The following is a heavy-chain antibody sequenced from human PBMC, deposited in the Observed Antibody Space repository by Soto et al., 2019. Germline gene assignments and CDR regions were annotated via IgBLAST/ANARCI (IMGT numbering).Heavy chain of an antibody. CDR2: VSFDGSNT. CDR1: GFTFSYYG. CDR3: ASGIFGSGRGGGTKNLDY. Sequence: QVQLVESGGGVVQPGRSLRLSCAASGFTFSYYGMHWVRQAPGKGLEWVAGVSFDGSNTYHADSVKGRFTISRDNSKNTLSLQMNSLRVEDTAVYYCASGIFGSGRGGGTKNLDYWGQGTLVTVSS. J-gene: IGHJ4*02. D-gene: IGHD3-10*01. V-gene: IGHV3-30*03.